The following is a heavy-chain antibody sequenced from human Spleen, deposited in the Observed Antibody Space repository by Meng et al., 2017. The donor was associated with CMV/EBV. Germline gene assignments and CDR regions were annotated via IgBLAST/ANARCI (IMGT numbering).Heavy chain of an antibody. Sequence: GESLKISCAASGFTFSSYWMTWFRQPPGKGLEWVANTKPDGSDSFYADSVKGRFTIYRDNEKKSLYLQMQSLRVEDTAVYYCARDRTRLWFGEWWGGGQGTLVTVSS. CDR2: TKPDGSDS. V-gene: IGHV3-7*01. CDR1: GFTFSSYW. CDR3: ARDRTRLWFGEWWG. J-gene: IGHJ4*02. D-gene: IGHD3-10*01.